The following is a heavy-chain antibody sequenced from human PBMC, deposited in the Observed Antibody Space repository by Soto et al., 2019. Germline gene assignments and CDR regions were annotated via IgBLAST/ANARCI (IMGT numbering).Heavy chain of an antibody. CDR3: ARGDSDLAVSEAAY. J-gene: IGHJ1*01. CDR1: GGSISSSSYY. D-gene: IGHD2-15*01. V-gene: IGHV4-39*07. Sequence: PSETLSLTCTVSGGSISSSSYYWGWIRQPPGKGLEWIGSIYYSGSTYYNPSLKSRATISRDTSKNEFSLKLTSVTAADTAIYYCARGDSDLAVSEAAYWGQGTLVTVS. CDR2: IYYSGST.